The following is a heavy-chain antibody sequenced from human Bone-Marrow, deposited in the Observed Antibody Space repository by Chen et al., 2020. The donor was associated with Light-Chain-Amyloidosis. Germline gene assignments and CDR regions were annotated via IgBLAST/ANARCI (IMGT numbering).Heavy chain of an antibody. Sequence: QVQLQQWGAGLLRPSETLSLTCAVYGGSFSDYYWSWIRQSTGKGLEWIGEIKNSGSTKYNPSLKSRVSMSLDTSKNQFSLKLSSVTAADTAIYYCAKSLYCGGDCAWGQGTLVTVSS. D-gene: IGHD2-21*02. CDR3: AKSLYCGGDCA. CDR2: IKNSGST. V-gene: IGHV4-34*02. J-gene: IGHJ5*02. CDR1: GGSFSDYY.